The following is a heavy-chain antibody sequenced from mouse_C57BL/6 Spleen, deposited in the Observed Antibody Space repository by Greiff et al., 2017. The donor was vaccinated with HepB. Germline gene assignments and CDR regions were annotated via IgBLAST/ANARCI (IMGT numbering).Heavy chain of an antibody. CDR1: GYTFTSYW. D-gene: IGHD2-5*01. V-gene: IGHV1-69*01. J-gene: IGHJ1*03. Sequence: VQLQQPGAELVMPGASVKLSCKASGYTFTSYWMHWVKQRPGQGLEWIGEIDPSDSYTNYNQKFKGKSTLTVDKSSSTAYMQLSSLTSEDSAVYYCAIYYSNSYWYFDVWGTGTTVTVSS. CDR3: AIYYSNSYWYFDV. CDR2: IDPSDSYT.